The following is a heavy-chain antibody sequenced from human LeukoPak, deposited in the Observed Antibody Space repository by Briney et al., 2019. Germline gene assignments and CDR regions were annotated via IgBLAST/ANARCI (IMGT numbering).Heavy chain of an antibody. CDR1: GFTFSDYY. Sequence: PGGSLRLSCAASGFTFSDYYMSWIRQAPGKGLEWVSYISSSTNTIYYADSVKGRFTISRDNGKNSVYLQMNSLRAEDTAVYYCARGDCSGGTCFGVDYWGQGTLVTVSS. CDR3: ARGDCSGGTCFGVDY. J-gene: IGHJ4*02. CDR2: ISSSTNTI. D-gene: IGHD2-15*01. V-gene: IGHV3-11*04.